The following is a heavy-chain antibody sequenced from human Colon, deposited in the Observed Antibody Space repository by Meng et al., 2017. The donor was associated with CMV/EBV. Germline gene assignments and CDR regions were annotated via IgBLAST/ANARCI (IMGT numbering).Heavy chain of an antibody. CDR2: ISSGGATI. Sequence: GESLKISCAASGFTFSTYEFNWVRQAPGKGLEWLSYISSGGATIYYADSVRGQFTISRDDARNSLYLQMSSLRADDTAVYFCARELLATWEPFDYWGQGTLVTVSS. D-gene: IGHD1-26*01. V-gene: IGHV3-48*03. CDR1: GFTFSTYE. J-gene: IGHJ4*02. CDR3: ARELLATWEPFDY.